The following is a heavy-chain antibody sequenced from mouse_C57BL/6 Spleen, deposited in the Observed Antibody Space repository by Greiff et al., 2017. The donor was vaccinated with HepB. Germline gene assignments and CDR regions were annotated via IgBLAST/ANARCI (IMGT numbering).Heavy chain of an antibody. J-gene: IGHJ2*01. CDR1: GYSITSGYY. Sequence: EVHLVESGPGLVKPSQSLSLTCSVTGYSITSGYYWNWIRQFPGNKLEWMGYISYDGSNNYNPSLKNRISITRDTSKNQFFLKLNSVTTEDTATYYCARDRGDYDYDEGYFDYWGQGTTLTVSS. CDR2: ISYDGSN. V-gene: IGHV3-6*01. CDR3: ARDRGDYDYDEGYFDY. D-gene: IGHD2-4*01.